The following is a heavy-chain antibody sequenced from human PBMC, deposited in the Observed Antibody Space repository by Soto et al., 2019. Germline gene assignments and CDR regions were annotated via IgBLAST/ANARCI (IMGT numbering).Heavy chain of an antibody. CDR2: ISAGGDTT. D-gene: IGHD6-19*01. CDR1: GFSFSSYA. J-gene: IGHJ4*02. V-gene: IGHV3-23*01. CDR3: AKVKWYSGGRAYFDN. Sequence: SGGSLRLSCAASGFSFSSYAMSWVRQAPGKGLEWVSHISAGGDTTYYAGPVTGRFTISRDNSKNTLSLQMNTLRAEDTAVYYCAKVKWYSGGRAYFDNWGKGTLVTGSS.